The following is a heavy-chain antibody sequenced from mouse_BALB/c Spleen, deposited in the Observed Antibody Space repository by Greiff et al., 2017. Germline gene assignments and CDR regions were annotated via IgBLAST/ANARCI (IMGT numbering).Heavy chain of an antibody. Sequence: EVQLQQSGAELVKPGASVKLSCTASGFNIKDTYMHWVKQRPEQGLEWIGRIDPANGNTKYDPKFQGKATITADTSSNTAYLQLSSLTSEDTAVYYCARDYDYDHFDYWGQGTTLTVSS. CDR1: GFNIKDTY. J-gene: IGHJ2*01. CDR2: IDPANGNT. D-gene: IGHD2-4*01. CDR3: ARDYDYDHFDY. V-gene: IGHV14-3*02.